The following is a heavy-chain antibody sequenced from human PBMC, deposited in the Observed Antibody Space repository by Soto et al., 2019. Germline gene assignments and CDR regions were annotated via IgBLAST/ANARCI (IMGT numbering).Heavy chain of an antibody. CDR1: GFTFSSYG. D-gene: IGHD3-22*01. Sequence: GGSLRLSCAASGFTFSSYGMHWVRQAPGKGLEWVAVISYDGSNKYYADSVKGRFTISRDNSKNTLYLQMNSLRAEDTAVYYCARDVYYYDSSGYSNSDYWGQGTLVTVSS. CDR3: ARDVYYYDSSGYSNSDY. J-gene: IGHJ4*02. CDR2: ISYDGSNK. V-gene: IGHV3-30*03.